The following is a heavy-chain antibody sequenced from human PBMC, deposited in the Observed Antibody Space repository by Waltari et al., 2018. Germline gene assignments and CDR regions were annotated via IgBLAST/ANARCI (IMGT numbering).Heavy chain of an antibody. Sequence: QLQLEESGPGLVKPSETLSLTCTVSGGSIRSTNYYWGWIRQPPGKGLEWIGTIYYSGRTYYTPSLKSRVTISVDTSKNQFSLKLSSVTAADTAVYYCARHRDIVATMFDYWGQGTLVTVSS. CDR3: ARHRDIVATMFDY. CDR1: GGSIRSTNYY. J-gene: IGHJ4*02. V-gene: IGHV4-39*01. CDR2: IYYSGRT. D-gene: IGHD5-12*01.